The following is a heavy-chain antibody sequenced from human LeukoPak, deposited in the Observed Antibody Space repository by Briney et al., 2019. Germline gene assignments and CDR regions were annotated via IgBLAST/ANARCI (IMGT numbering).Heavy chain of an antibody. J-gene: IGHJ6*02. V-gene: IGHV4-59*08. CDR1: GGSISSYY. D-gene: IGHD3-3*01. CDR2: IYYSGST. Sequence: SETLSLTCTVSGGSISSYYWSWIRQPPGKGLEWIGYIYYSGSTNYNPSLKSRVTTSVDTSKNQFSLRLSSVTAADTAVYYCASSTYYDFWNGYYPDYYYYGMDVWGQGTTVTVSS. CDR3: ASSTYYDFWNGYYPDYYYYGMDV.